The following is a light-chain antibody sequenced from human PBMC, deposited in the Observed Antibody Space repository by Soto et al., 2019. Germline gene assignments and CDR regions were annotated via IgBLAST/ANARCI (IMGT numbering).Light chain of an antibody. CDR3: ASYAGSSSV. V-gene: IGLV2-8*01. CDR1: SSDVGAYNF. J-gene: IGLJ1*01. CDR2: EVT. Sequence: QSVLTQPPSASGSPGQSVTISCTGTSSDVGAYNFVSWLQQHPGKAPKLIIFEVTKRPSGVPDRFSGSKSGNTASLTVSGLQAEDEADYYCASYAGSSSVFGTGTKVTVL.